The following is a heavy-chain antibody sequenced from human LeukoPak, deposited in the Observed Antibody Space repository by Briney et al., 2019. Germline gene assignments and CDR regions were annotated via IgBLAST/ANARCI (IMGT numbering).Heavy chain of an antibody. Sequence: GGSLRLSCAASGFTFGNYAMSWVRQAPGKGLEWVSGVSGSGDSTFYADSVKGRFTISRDNSKNTLYLQANSLSAEDTALYYCSRALCSSTSCYATYWYFDLWGRGTLVTVSS. CDR2: VSGSGDST. V-gene: IGHV3-23*01. J-gene: IGHJ2*01. CDR3: SRALCSSTSCYATYWYFDL. CDR1: GFTFGNYA. D-gene: IGHD2-2*01.